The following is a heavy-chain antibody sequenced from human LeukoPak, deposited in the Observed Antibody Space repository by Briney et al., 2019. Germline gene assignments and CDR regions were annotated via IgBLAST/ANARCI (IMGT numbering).Heavy chain of an antibody. V-gene: IGHV3-23*01. CDR2: ISGSGGST. CDR1: EITFSDYA. Sequence: GGSLTLSCAASEITFSDYAMTWVRQAPGKGLEWVSAISGSGGSTYHADSVKGRFTISRDNSKNTLFLQMNSLRAEDTAVYYCTRPRGSGALVWFDPWGQGTLVTVSS. D-gene: IGHD3-10*01. CDR3: TRPRGSGALVWFDP. J-gene: IGHJ5*02.